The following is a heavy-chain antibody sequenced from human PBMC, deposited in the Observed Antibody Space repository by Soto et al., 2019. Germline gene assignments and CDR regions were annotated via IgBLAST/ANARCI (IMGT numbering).Heavy chain of an antibody. J-gene: IGHJ4*02. CDR3: AKDGSHNFDY. Sequence: QVQLVESGGGVVQPGRSLRLSCAASGFTFSHYAMHWVRQAPGKGLEWVALMSYDGSNEYYADSAKGRFTISTDNSKNTLYLQMTSLRAEDTAVYYCAKDGSHNFDYWGQGTLITSSS. D-gene: IGHD1-26*01. V-gene: IGHV3-30*18. CDR1: GFTFSHYA. CDR2: MSYDGSNE.